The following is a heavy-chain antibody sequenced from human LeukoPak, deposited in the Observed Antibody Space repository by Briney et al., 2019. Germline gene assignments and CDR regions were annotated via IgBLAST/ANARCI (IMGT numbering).Heavy chain of an antibody. CDR3: ARDSDYGSGSNWFDP. CDR2: IYHSGST. V-gene: IGHV4-30-2*01. CDR1: GGSISSGGYY. D-gene: IGHD3-10*01. J-gene: IGHJ5*02. Sequence: ASETLSLTCTVSGGSISSGGYYWSWIRQPPGKGLEWIGYIYHSGSTYYNPSLKSRVTISVDTSKNQFSLKLSSVTAADTAVYYCARDSDYGSGSNWFDPWGQGTLVTVSS.